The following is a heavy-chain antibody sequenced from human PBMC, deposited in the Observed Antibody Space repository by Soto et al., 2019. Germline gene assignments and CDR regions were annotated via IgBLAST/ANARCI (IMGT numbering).Heavy chain of an antibody. CDR3: ARDTAIVTYYYYGMDV. D-gene: IGHD5-18*01. Sequence: EVQLVESGGGLVKPGGSLRLSCAASGFTFSSYSMNWVRQAPGKGLEWVSSISSSSSYIYYADSVKCRFTISRDNAKNSLYLQMNSLSAEDTAVYYCARDTAIVTYYYYGMDVWGQGTTVTVSS. CDR2: ISSSSSYI. V-gene: IGHV3-21*01. J-gene: IGHJ6*02. CDR1: GFTFSSYS.